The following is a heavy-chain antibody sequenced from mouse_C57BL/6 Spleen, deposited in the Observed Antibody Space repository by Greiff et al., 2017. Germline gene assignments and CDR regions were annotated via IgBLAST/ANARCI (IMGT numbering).Heavy chain of an antibody. V-gene: IGHV1-26*01. Sequence: VQLQQSGPELVKPGASVKISCKASGYTFTDYYMHWVKQSHGKSLEWIGDINPNNGGTSYNQKFKGKATLTVDKSSSTAYMELRSLTSEDSAGYYCARGNYYLDYWGQGTTLTVSS. CDR2: INPNNGGT. D-gene: IGHD2-1*01. CDR3: ARGNYYLDY. J-gene: IGHJ2*01. CDR1: GYTFTDYY.